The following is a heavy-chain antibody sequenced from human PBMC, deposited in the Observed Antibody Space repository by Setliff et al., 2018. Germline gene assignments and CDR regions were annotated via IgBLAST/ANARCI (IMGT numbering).Heavy chain of an antibody. CDR2: FYHSASS. J-gene: IGHJ6*03. V-gene: IGHV4-59*08. CDR3: ARSHYYASGNSHYYYMDV. D-gene: IGHD3-10*01. Sequence: TSETLSLTCNVSGGSISSDYWAWIRQPPGKALEWIGYFYHSASSNYNPSLKGRVTMSADTSKKQPYPSLTSVSVADTAMYYCARSHYYASGNSHYYYMDVWGKGTAVTVSS. CDR1: GGSISSDY.